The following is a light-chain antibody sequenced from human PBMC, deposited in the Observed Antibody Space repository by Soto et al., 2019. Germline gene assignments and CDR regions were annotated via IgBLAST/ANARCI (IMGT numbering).Light chain of an antibody. CDR2: DVG. CDR3: SSYRSSSTGD. V-gene: IGLV2-14*01. J-gene: IGLJ1*01. Sequence: QSALTQPASVSGSPGQSITISCTGTRSDVGGYNFVSWYQQHPGKAPKLMIYDVGNRPSGVSNRFSGSKSGNTASLTISGLQAEDEADYYCSSYRSSSTGDFGTGTKLTVL. CDR1: RSDVGGYNF.